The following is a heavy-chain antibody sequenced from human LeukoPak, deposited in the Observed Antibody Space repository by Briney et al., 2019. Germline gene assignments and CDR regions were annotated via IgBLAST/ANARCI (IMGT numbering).Heavy chain of an antibody. J-gene: IGHJ6*03. D-gene: IGHD2-15*01. CDR1: GFTFRIYW. Sequence: GGSLRLSCAASGFTFRIYWMSWVRQAPGKGLEWVANIKQDGSEKYYVDSVKGRFTISRDNAKNSLYLQMNSLRAEDTAVYYCARAPRVDYMDVWGKGTTVTVSS. CDR2: IKQDGSEK. CDR3: ARAPRVDYMDV. V-gene: IGHV3-7*01.